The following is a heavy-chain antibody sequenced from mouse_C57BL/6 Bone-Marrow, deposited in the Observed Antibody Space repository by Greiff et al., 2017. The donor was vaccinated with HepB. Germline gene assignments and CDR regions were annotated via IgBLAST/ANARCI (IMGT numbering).Heavy chain of an antibody. CDR1: GYTFTSYW. CDR2: IHPNSGST. CDR3: AREGAASGYYYGSSYWYFDV. Sequence: QVQLQQPGAELVKPGASVKLSCKASGYTFTSYWIHWVKQRPGQGLEWIGMIHPNSGSTNYNEKFKSKATLTVDKSSSTAYMQLSSLTSEDSAVYYCAREGAASGYYYGSSYWYFDVWGTGTTVTVSS. J-gene: IGHJ1*03. D-gene: IGHD1-1*01. V-gene: IGHV1-64*01.